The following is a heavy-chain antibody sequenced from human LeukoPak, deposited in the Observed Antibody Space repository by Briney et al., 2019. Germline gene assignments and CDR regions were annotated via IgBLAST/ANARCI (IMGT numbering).Heavy chain of an antibody. J-gene: IGHJ6*02. CDR2: FYYSGNT. V-gene: IGHV4-39*01. Sequence: SETLSLTCTVSGASISSTSYYWGWIRQPPGKGLEWIGSFYYSGNTYYNPSLKSRVTISVDKSKNQFSLNLSSVTAADAAVYYCVRHDCGGGCSYWYGMDVWGQGTTVTVSS. CDR1: GASISSTSYY. CDR3: VRHDCGGGCSYWYGMDV. D-gene: IGHD2-21*02.